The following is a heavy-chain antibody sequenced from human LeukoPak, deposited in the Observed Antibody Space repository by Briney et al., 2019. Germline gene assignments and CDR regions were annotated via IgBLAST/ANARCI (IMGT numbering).Heavy chain of an antibody. CDR3: ARDWSPGEPNTPNYFQH. V-gene: IGHV3-23*01. D-gene: IGHD3-16*01. CDR1: GFTFSSYA. J-gene: IGHJ1*01. CDR2: ISGSGGST. Sequence: PGGSLRLSCAASGFTFSSYAMSWVRQAPGKGLEWVSAISGSGGSTYYADSVKGRLTISRDNSKNTLGLQMNSLRAEDTAPYFCARDWSPGEPNTPNYFQHWGQGTLVTVSS.